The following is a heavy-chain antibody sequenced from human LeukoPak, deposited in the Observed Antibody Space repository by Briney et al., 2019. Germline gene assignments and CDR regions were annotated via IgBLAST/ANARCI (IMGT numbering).Heavy chain of an antibody. CDR1: GFIFSSNS. CDR3: AKEGYGGNSGFDY. CDR2: IRYDGSNK. J-gene: IGHJ4*02. Sequence: GGSLRLSCAASGFIFSSNSMSWIRQAPGKGLEWVAFIRYDGSNKYYADSVKGRFTISRDNSKNTLYLQMNSLRAEDTAVYYCAKEGYGGNSGFDYWGQGTLVTVSS. D-gene: IGHD4-23*01. V-gene: IGHV3-30*02.